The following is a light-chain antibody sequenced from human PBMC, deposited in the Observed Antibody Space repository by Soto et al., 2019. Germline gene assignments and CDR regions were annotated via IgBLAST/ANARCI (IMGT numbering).Light chain of an antibody. V-gene: IGKV3D-20*01. CDR3: QQYGSSHT. CDR2: DAS. Sequence: EIVLTQSPATLSLSPGEIATLSCGASQSVSSSYLAWHQQKPGMAPRLLIYDASTRATGIPDRFSGSGAGAYFNLTISRLEPADFGVYYCQQYGSSHTFGQGTRLEIK. J-gene: IGKJ5*01. CDR1: QSVSSSY.